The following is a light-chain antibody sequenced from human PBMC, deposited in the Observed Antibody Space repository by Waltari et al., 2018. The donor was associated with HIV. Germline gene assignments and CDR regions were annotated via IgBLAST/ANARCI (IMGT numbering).Light chain of an antibody. J-gene: IGLJ1*01. Sequence: QSVLTQPPSVSGAPGQRVTISCTWSRSNIGAGFDVHWYHQLPGIAPKLLIYAATNRHSGVPDRFSGSKSGTSASLAITGLQAEDEADYYCQSYDSSLSSYVFASGTRVTVL. CDR3: QSYDSSLSSYV. CDR2: AAT. V-gene: IGLV1-40*01. CDR1: RSNIGAGFD.